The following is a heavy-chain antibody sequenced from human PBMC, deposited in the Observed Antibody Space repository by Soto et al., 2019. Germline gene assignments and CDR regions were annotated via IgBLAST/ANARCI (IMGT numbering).Heavy chain of an antibody. Sequence: SETLSLTCAVYGESFSGYYWSWIRQPPGKGLEWIGEINHSGSTNYNPSLKSRVTISVDTSKTQFSLRLSSVAAADTAVYYCARGRVYDFWSGYYKYYYYGMDVWGQGTTVTVSS. CDR3: ARGRVYDFWSGYYKYYYYGMDV. CDR2: INHSGST. CDR1: GESFSGYY. V-gene: IGHV4-34*01. J-gene: IGHJ6*02. D-gene: IGHD3-3*01.